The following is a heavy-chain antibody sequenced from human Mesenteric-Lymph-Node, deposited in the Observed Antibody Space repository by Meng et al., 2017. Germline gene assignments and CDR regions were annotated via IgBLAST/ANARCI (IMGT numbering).Heavy chain of an antibody. D-gene: IGHD5-24*01. CDR2: MYHSGTT. V-gene: IGHV4-4*02. J-gene: IGHJ4*02. Sequence: PLEESGPGLVKPSGTLSLTCVVSGGSISSSYWWTWVRQSPGKGLEWIREMYHSGTTNYNPSLKSRVTISMGKSNNQLSLKLNSVTAADTAVYYCATQESRDGHNPYWGQGTLVTVSS. CDR1: GGSISSSYW. CDR3: ATQESRDGHNPY.